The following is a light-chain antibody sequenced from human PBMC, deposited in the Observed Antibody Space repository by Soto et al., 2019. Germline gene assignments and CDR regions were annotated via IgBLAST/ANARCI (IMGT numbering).Light chain of an antibody. V-gene: IGKV3-15*01. CDR2: GAS. CDR1: QSVTSY. Sequence: DTVMTQSPATLSVSPGERATLSCRASQSVTSYLAWYQQKPGQAPRLLMYGASTRATGIPARFSGSGSGTDFTLTISSLQSEDFAIYYCMQYSYWPLTCGGGTKVEIK. J-gene: IGKJ4*01. CDR3: MQYSYWPLT.